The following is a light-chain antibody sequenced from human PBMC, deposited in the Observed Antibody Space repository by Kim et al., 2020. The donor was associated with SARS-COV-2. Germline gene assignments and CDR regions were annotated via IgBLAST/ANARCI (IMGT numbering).Light chain of an antibody. CDR2: NAS. CDR1: DLRIKS. V-gene: IGLV3-21*02. J-gene: IGLJ2*01. CDR3: QVWDRSSDVKVV. Sequence: PGQTAGLTCGGIDLRIKSVKWYQRKPGQAPVVVIYNASDRPSGIPGRFSASNSANTATLTISGVEAGDEAAYYCQVWDRSSDVKVVFGGGTQLTVL.